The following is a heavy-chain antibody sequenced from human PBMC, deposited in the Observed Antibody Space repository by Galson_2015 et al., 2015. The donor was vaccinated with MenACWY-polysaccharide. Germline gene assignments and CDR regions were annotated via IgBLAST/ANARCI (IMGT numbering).Heavy chain of an antibody. J-gene: IGHJ4*02. CDR1: GGSISDTF. Sequence: SETLSLTCTVSGGSISDTFWSWIRQPPGKGLEWNGYAHYSGNTNYSPSLKSRVTMSVDTSKNQFSLNLSSVTAADTAVYYCTRDNNNYGDYWGQGTLVTVSS. V-gene: IGHV4-59*01. CDR2: AHYSGNT. CDR3: TRDNNNYGDY. D-gene: IGHD4-11*01.